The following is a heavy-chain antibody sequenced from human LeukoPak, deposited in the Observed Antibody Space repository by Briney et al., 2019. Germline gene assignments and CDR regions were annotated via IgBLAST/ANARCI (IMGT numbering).Heavy chain of an antibody. CDR3: AKVDYWSPENYFDS. D-gene: IGHD1-1*01. CDR1: GFPFRSYA. J-gene: IGHJ4*02. CDR2: ITDDEDT. V-gene: IGHV3-23*01. Sequence: PGGSLRLSCVASGFPFRSYAMTWVRQTPGKGLESVSVITDDEDTYYADSVKGRFTISRDNSQNTVFLQMNRLRVEDTAVYYCAKVDYWSPENYFDSWGQGTLVTVSS.